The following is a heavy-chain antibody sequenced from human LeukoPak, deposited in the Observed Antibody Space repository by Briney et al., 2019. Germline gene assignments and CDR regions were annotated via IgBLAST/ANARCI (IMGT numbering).Heavy chain of an antibody. D-gene: IGHD6-19*01. CDR1: GGTFSSYA. Sequence: GASVKVSCKASGGTFSSYAISWVRQAPGQGLEWMGGIIPIFGTANYAQKFQGRVTMTRDTSTSTVYMELSSLRSKDTAVYYCAREKIRYSSGWTNYYGMDVWGQGTTVTVSS. CDR3: AREKIRYSSGWTNYYGMDV. J-gene: IGHJ6*02. CDR2: IIPIFGTA. V-gene: IGHV1-69*05.